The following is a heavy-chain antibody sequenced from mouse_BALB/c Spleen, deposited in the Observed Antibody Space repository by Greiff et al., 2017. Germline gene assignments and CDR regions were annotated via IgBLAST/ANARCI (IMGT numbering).Heavy chain of an antibody. V-gene: IGHV1-4*01. CDR1: GYTFTSYT. D-gene: IGHD2-1*01. J-gene: IGHJ3*01. CDR3: ARRGNYFAY. Sequence: VQVVESGAELARPGASVKMSCKASGYTFTSYTMHWVKQRPGQGLEWIGYINPSSGYTNYNQKFKDKATLTADKSSSTAYMQLSSLTSEDSAVYYCARRGNYFAYWGQGTLVTVSA. CDR2: INPSSGYT.